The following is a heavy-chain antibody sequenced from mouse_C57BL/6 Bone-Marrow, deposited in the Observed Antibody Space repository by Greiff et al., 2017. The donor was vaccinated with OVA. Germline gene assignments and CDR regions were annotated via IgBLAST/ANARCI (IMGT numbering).Heavy chain of an antibody. V-gene: IGHV1-81*01. CDR1: GYTFTSYG. CDR2: IYPRSGNT. CDR3: ARSRNYYGSSSWFAY. Sequence: QVQLQQSGAELARPGASVTLSCKASGYTFTSYGISWVKQRTGQGLEWIGEIYPRSGNTYYNEQFKGKATLTADKSSSTAYMELRSLTSEDSAVYFCARSRNYYGSSSWFAYWGQGTLVTVSA. D-gene: IGHD1-1*01. J-gene: IGHJ3*01.